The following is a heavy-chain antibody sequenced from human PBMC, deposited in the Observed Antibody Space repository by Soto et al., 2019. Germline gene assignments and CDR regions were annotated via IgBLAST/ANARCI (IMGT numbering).Heavy chain of an antibody. Sequence: PSETLSLTCTVSGGSIRGYYWSWIRQPPGKGLEWIGYMYNTGSTVYNPSFKSRVTISVDTSKNQFSLKLNSVTAADTAVYYCARDLWCYCGTDCSPMDVWGQGNTVPVSS. CDR2: MYNTGST. CDR3: ARDLWCYCGTDCSPMDV. CDR1: GGSIRGYY. V-gene: IGHV4-59*01. J-gene: IGHJ6*02. D-gene: IGHD2-21*02.